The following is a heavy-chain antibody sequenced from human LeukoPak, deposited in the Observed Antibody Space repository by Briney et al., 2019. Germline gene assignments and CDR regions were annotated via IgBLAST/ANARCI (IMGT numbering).Heavy chain of an antibody. CDR3: ARGRRYSSSWYQLPYYYYMDV. V-gene: IGHV3-11*04. D-gene: IGHD6-13*01. J-gene: IGHJ6*03. CDR2: ISSSGSTI. CDR1: GFTFSDYY. Sequence: SGGSLRLSCAASGFTFSDYYMSWIRQAPGKGLEWVSYISSSGSTIYYADSVKGRFTISRDNAKNSLYLQMNSLRAEDTAVYYCARGRRYSSSWYQLPYYYYMDVWGKGTTVTVSS.